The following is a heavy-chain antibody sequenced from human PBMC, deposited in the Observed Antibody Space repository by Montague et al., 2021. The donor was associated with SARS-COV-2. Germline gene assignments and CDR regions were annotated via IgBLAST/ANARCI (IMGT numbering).Heavy chain of an antibody. CDR2: IYYSGST. CDR3: VRGAYGGGAPFDY. V-gene: IGHV4-59*01. CDR1: GDFISPYY. J-gene: IGHJ4*02. Sequence: SETLSLTCTVSGDFISPYYLNWIRQSPGKRPEWIGNIYYSGSTNYNPSLMSRVTISVDTSKSHVSLKLSSVTAADTAVYYCVRGAYGGGAPFDYWGQGALVTVCS. D-gene: IGHD2-21*01.